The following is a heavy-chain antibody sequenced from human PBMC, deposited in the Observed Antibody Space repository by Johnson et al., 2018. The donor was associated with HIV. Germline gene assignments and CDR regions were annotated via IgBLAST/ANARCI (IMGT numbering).Heavy chain of an antibody. D-gene: IGHD3-10*01. Sequence: VQLVESGGGLVQPGGSLKLSCAASGFTFSGFAMHWVRQAPGKGLVWVSRMNGDGKSTTYADSVKGRFTISRDNAKNSLYLQMNSLRAEDTAVYYCASCITPDAFDIWGQGTMVTVSS. CDR2: MNGDGKST. CDR1: GFTFSGFA. CDR3: ASCITPDAFDI. J-gene: IGHJ3*02. V-gene: IGHV3-74*02.